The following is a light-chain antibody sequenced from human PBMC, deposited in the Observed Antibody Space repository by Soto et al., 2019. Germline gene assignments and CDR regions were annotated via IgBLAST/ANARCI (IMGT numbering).Light chain of an antibody. CDR3: LQYNSYSYT. CDR2: KAS. V-gene: IGKV1-5*03. Sequence: DIQMTQSPSTLSASVGDTVTITCRASQTISTWLAWYQQKPWKAPKLLIYKASSLERGFPSRFSGSGSETEFTLTISSLQPDDFATYYCLQYNSYSYTFGQGTKL. CDR1: QTISTW. J-gene: IGKJ2*01.